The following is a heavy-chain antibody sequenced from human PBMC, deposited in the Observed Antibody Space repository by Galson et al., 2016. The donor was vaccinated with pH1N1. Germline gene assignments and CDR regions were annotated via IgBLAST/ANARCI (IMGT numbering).Heavy chain of an antibody. CDR2: ISWNSNSI. CDR3: AKGAGRYYFGSGSFNY. V-gene: IGHV3-9*01. Sequence: SLRLSCAASGFAFDDFAMHWVRHVPGKGLEWVSGISWNSNSIGYADSVKGRFTISRDSAKKSLFLQMNSLRVEDTAVYYCAKGAGRYYFGSGSFNYGGQGTQVTVSS. D-gene: IGHD3-10*01. J-gene: IGHJ4*02. CDR1: GFAFDDFA.